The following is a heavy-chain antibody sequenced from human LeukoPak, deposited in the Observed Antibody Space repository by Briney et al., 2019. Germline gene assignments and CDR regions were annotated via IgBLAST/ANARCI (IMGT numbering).Heavy chain of an antibody. J-gene: IGHJ3*02. V-gene: IGHV3-30-3*01. CDR3: ARFGTGPPFDI. CDR2: ISYDGSNK. Sequence: PGRSLRLSCAASGLTFSSYAMHWVRQAPGKGLEWVAVISYDGSNKYYADSVKGRFTISRDNSKNTLYLQMNSLRAEDTAVYYCARFGTGPPFDIWGQGTMVTVSS. D-gene: IGHD3/OR15-3a*01. CDR1: GLTFSSYA.